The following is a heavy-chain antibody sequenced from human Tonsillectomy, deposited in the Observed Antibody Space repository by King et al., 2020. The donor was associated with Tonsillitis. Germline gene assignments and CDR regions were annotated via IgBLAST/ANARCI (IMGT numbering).Heavy chain of an antibody. J-gene: IGHJ4*02. D-gene: IGHD1-1*01. CDR2: IRSKAYGGTT. CDR1: GFTFGDYA. V-gene: IGHV3-49*03. Sequence: QLVPSGGGLVQPGRSLRLSCSASGFTFGDYAINWIRQAPGKGLEWVGFIRSKAYGGTTEYAASVQGRFTISRVDSQSIAYLQMNSLKTEDTALYYCTREQLVYYFDFWGQGTLVTVSS. CDR3: TREQLVYYFDF.